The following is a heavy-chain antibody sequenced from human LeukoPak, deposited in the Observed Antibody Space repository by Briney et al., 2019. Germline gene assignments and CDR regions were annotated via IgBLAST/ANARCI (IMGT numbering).Heavy chain of an antibody. D-gene: IGHD6-19*01. CDR1: GYTFTGYY. CDR3: AREVSGWTTTSFDY. J-gene: IGHJ4*02. CDR2: INPNSGGT. Sequence: GASVKVSCKASGYTFTGYYMHWVRQAPGQGLEWMGWINPNSGGTNYAQKFQGRVTMTRDTSISTAYMELSSLRSEDTAVYYCAREVSGWTTTSFDYWGQGTLVTVSS. V-gene: IGHV1-2*02.